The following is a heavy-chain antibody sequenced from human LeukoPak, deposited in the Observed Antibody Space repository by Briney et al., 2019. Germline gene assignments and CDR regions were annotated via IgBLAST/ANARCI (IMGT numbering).Heavy chain of an antibody. CDR1: GGSFNSFA. CDR3: ARGYCHSSSCYSRYYYYGMDV. CDR2: IIPLFGTP. J-gene: IGHJ6*02. Sequence: SVKVSCKASGGSFNSFAFSWVRQAPGQGLEWMGGIIPLFGTPKYAQKFQGRVTITADESTSTAYMELSSLRSEDTAVYYCARGYCHSSSCYSRYYYYGMDVWGQGTTVTVSS. D-gene: IGHD2-15*01. V-gene: IGHV1-69*13.